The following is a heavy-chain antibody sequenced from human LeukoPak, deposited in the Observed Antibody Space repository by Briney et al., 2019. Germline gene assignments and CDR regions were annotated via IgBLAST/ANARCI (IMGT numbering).Heavy chain of an antibody. V-gene: IGHV1-69*13. CDR2: IIPIFGTA. CDR3: ARVMVRGVQSHGDYYYYYGMDV. CDR1: GGTFSSCA. D-gene: IGHD3-10*01. Sequence: SVKVSCKASGGTFSSCAISWVRQAPGQGLEWMGGIIPIFGTANYAQKFQGRVTITADESTSTAYMELSSLRSEDTAVYYCARVMVRGVQSHGDYYYYYGMDVWGQGTTVTVSS. J-gene: IGHJ6*02.